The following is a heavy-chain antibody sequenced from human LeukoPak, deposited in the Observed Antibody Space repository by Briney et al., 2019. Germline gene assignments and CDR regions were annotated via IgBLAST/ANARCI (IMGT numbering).Heavy chain of an antibody. CDR1: GYSISSGYY. V-gene: IGHV4-38-2*02. CDR3: ARDRGSSWYTGFYYYHYMDV. CDR2: SHQSGAT. D-gene: IGHD6-13*01. J-gene: IGHJ6*03. Sequence: SETLSLTCTVSGYSISSGYYWGWIRQPPGKGLEWIGSSHQSGATYYNPSLKGRVTISVDTSKNQFSLKLSSVTAADTAVYYCARDRGSSWYTGFYYYHYMDVWGKGTTVTVSS.